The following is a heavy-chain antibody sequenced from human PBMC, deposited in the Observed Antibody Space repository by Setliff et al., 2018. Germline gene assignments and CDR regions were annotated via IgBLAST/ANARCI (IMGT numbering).Heavy chain of an antibody. CDR1: GFTFTCYW. D-gene: IGHD3-3*01. Sequence: RLSCEASGFTFTCYWMSWVRQAPGKGLEWVANIKQDGSEKYYVDSVKGRFAISRDDAKNSLYLQMNSLRAEETAMYYCARDATYYDFWSDYSPDAFDIWGQGTMVTVSS. CDR3: ARDATYYDFWSDYSPDAFDI. CDR2: IKQDGSEK. V-gene: IGHV3-7*01. J-gene: IGHJ3*02.